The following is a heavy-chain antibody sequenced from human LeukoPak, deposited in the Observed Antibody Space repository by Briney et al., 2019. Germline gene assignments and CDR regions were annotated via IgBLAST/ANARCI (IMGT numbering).Heavy chain of an antibody. V-gene: IGHV3-53*05. Sequence: GVSLRLSCAASGFTVSSNYMSWIPQAPGKGLEWVSVIYSGGGTYYADSVKGRFTISRDNSKNTLYLQMTSLRADDTAVYYCARGGSAWFGGIDYWGQGTLVTVSS. CDR3: ARGGSAWFGGIDY. J-gene: IGHJ4*02. CDR2: IYSGGGT. CDR1: GFTVSSNY. D-gene: IGHD3-10*01.